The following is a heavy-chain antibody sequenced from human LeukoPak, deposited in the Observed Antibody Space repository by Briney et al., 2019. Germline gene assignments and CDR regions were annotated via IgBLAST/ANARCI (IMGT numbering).Heavy chain of an antibody. V-gene: IGHV3-23*01. CDR1: GFTFRSHG. Sequence: GRTLRLSCAASGFTFRSHGMNSVRQAPGKGLEWVSGISPRGDITYYKDSVRGRFTISRDNFKNTVSLQLNSLRAEDTAMYYCAKDDDWGRFNHWGQGTLVTVSS. J-gene: IGHJ1*01. D-gene: IGHD3-16*01. CDR2: ISPRGDIT. CDR3: AKDDDWGRFNH.